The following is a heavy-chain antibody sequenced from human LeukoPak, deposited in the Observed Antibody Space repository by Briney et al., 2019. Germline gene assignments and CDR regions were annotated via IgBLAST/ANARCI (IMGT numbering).Heavy chain of an antibody. CDR3: ARVNGGLMDV. Sequence: KASETLSLTCTVSGGSISSYYWSWIRQPPGKGLEWIGYIYYSGSTNYNPSLKSRVTISVDTSKNQFSLKLSSVTAADTAVYYCARVNGGLMDVWGKGTTVTVSS. CDR2: IYYSGST. D-gene: IGHD2-8*01. V-gene: IGHV4-59*01. CDR1: GGSISSYY. J-gene: IGHJ6*04.